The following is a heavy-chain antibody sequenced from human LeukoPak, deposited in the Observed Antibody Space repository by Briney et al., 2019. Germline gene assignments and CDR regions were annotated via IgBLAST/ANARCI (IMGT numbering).Heavy chain of an antibody. V-gene: IGHV4-34*01. CDR3: VALTLRYYYGMDV. Sequence: SETLSLTCAVYGGSFSGYYWSWIRQPPGKGQEWIGEINHSGSTNYNPSLKSRVTISVDTSKNQFSLKLSSVTAADTAVYYCVALTLRYYYGMDVWGQGTTVTVSS. CDR2: INHSGST. D-gene: IGHD3-9*01. CDR1: GGSFSGYY. J-gene: IGHJ6*02.